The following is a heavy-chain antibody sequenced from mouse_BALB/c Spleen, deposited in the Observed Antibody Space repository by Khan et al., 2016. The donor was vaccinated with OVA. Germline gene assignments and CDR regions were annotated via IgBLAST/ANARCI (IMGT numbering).Heavy chain of an antibody. CDR2: IDPFNGDT. D-gene: IGHD1-1*01. V-gene: IGHV1S135*01. Sequence: EVQLQQSGPELMKPGASVKISCTASGYSFTNYYIHWVKQSHGQSLEWIGYIDPFNGDTNYNQKFKGTATLTVDKSSSTAYMHLSSLTSEDSAVYYCTRLGNTGWFAYWGQGTLVTVSA. J-gene: IGHJ3*01. CDR3: TRLGNTGWFAY. CDR1: GYSFTNYY.